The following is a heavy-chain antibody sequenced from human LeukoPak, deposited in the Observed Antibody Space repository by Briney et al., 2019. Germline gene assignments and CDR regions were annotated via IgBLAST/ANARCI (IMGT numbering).Heavy chain of an antibody. CDR3: ARGGGSGRYGLPFDS. CDR1: GFTFSSYW. V-gene: IGHV3-74*01. D-gene: IGHD6-13*01. J-gene: IGHJ4*02. CDR2: INSDGSTT. Sequence: GGSLRLSCAASGFTFSSYWMHWVRQAPGKGLVWVSRINSDGSTTTYADSVKGRFTISRDSAKNTLYLQMNSLTDEDTGVYYCARGGGSGRYGLPFDSWGQGTLVTVSS.